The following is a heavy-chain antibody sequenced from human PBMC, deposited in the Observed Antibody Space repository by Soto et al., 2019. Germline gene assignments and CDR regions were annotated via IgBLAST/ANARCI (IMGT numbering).Heavy chain of an antibody. V-gene: IGHV1-46*01. CDR1: GYTFTTYY. CDR2: INTSAGST. J-gene: IGHJ4*02. D-gene: IGHD3-22*01. Sequence: ASVKVSCKASGYTFTTYYMHWVRQAPGQGLEWLGVINTSAGSTTYAQRFQGRVTMTRDTSMSTVYMELSSLRSEDAAMYYCARAPGDYYDSSGYGYWGQGTLVTVSS. CDR3: ARAPGDYYDSSGYGY.